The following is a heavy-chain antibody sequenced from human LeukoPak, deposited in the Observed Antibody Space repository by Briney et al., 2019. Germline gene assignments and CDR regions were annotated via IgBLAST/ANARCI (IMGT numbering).Heavy chain of an antibody. CDR2: LYSGGST. Sequence: PGGSLRLSCAASGFTVSNSYMSWVRQAPGKGLEWVSVLYSGGSTYDADSVKGRFTISRDNSKNTLYLQMNSLRAEDTAVYYCAREDMVRFLGYYYYYMDVWGKGTTVTISS. V-gene: IGHV3-66*01. CDR3: AREDMVRFLGYYYYYMDV. J-gene: IGHJ6*03. CDR1: GFTVSNSY. D-gene: IGHD3-10*01.